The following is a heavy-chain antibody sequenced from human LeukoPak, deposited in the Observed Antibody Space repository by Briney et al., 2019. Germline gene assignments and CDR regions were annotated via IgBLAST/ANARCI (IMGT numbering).Heavy chain of an antibody. CDR1: ESTFTDYY. Sequence: ASVQVSCKASESTFTDYYIHWVRQAPGQGLEWMGWINPYSGDTNSAQRFQGRVTLTRDTSISTAYMELTGLTSDGTAVYYCAFSTIWLYYMDVWGTGTTITVSS. J-gene: IGHJ6*03. CDR2: INPYSGDT. V-gene: IGHV1-2*02. D-gene: IGHD6-13*01. CDR3: AFSTIWLYYMDV.